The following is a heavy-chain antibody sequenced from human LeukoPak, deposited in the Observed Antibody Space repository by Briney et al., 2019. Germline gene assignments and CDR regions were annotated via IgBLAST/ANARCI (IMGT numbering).Heavy chain of an antibody. CDR3: AKDLRAGTDADAFDI. Sequence: GGSLRLSCAASGFTFSSYAMSWVRQAPGKGLEWVSTISGSGGSTYYADSVKGWFTISRDNSKNTLYLQMNSLRAEDTAVYYCAKDLRAGTDADAFDIWGQGTMVTVSS. CDR2: ISGSGGST. D-gene: IGHD6-19*01. J-gene: IGHJ3*02. CDR1: GFTFSSYA. V-gene: IGHV3-23*01.